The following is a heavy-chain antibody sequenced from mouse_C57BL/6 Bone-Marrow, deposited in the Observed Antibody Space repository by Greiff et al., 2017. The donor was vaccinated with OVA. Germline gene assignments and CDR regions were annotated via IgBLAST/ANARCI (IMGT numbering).Heavy chain of an antibody. CDR3: TRRLRFLYYFDY. V-gene: IGHV1-15*01. CDR2: IDPETGGT. CDR1: GYTFTDYE. J-gene: IGHJ2*01. D-gene: IGHD1-1*01. Sequence: VQLQQSGAELVRPGASVTLSCKASGYTFTDYEMHWVKQTPVHGLEWIGAIDPETGGTAYNQKFKGKAILTADKSSSTAYMELRSLTSEESAVYYCTRRLRFLYYFDYGGQGTTLTVSS.